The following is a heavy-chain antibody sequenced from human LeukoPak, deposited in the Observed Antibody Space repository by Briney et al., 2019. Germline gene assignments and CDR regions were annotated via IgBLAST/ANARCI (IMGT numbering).Heavy chain of an antibody. CDR2: IKSKIDGGTT. CDR1: GLTFSDAW. J-gene: IGHJ1*01. D-gene: IGHD6-25*01. V-gene: IGHV3-15*01. CDR3: TKDLPLSGAKFFQH. Sequence: SGGSLRLPCTVSGLTFSDAWLTWVRQAPGKGLEWVGHIKSKIDGGTTQYAAPVKDRFTISRDDSKNTLHLQMNSLKTEDTAVYFCTKDLPLSGAKFFQHWGQGTLVTVSS.